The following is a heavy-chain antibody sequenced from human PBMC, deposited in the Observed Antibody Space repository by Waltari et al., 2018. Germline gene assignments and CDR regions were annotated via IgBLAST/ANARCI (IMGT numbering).Heavy chain of an antibody. J-gene: IGHJ4*02. CDR1: GGTFSSYA. V-gene: IGHV1-69*05. CDR2: KSPIFGKA. D-gene: IGHD3-22*01. CDR3: ARDGGGYYDSPGYWGY. Sequence: QVQLVQSGAEVKKPGSSVKVSCKASGGTFSSYAISWVRQAPGQGLEWMGGKSPIFGKASYEQKIQGRVTMTTDESTSTAYMELGSLRSDETAVYYCARDGGGYYDSPGYWGYWGQGTLVTVSS.